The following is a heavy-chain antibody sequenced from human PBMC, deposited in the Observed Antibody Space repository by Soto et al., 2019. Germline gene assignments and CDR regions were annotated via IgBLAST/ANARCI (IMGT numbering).Heavy chain of an antibody. D-gene: IGHD2-2*01. CDR3: ARAIVVVPAAMLGAYYYYYYMDV. CDR1: GGSISSYY. CDR2: IYYSGST. J-gene: IGHJ6*03. Sequence: SETLSLTCTVSGGSISSYYWSWIRQPPGKGLEWIGYIYYSGSTNYNPSLKSRVTISVDTSKNQFSLKLSSVTAADTAVYYCARAIVVVPAAMLGAYYYYYYMDVWGKGNTVTVSS. V-gene: IGHV4-59*08.